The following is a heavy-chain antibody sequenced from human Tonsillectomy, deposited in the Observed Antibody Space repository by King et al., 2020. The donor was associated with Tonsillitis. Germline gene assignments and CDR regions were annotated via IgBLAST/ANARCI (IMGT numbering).Heavy chain of an antibody. CDR2: IKQDGSEK. D-gene: IGHD3-9*01. CDR1: GFTFSSYW. V-gene: IGHV3-7*01. CDR3: AGDNYILTALYPPKGFDI. Sequence: VQLVESGGVLVQPGGSMRLSCAASGFTFSSYWMSWVRQAPGKGLEWVANIKQDGSEKYYVDSVKGRFTISRDNAKNSLSLQMNSLRAVDTAVYYCAGDNYILTALYPPKGFDIWGQGTMVTVSS. J-gene: IGHJ3*02.